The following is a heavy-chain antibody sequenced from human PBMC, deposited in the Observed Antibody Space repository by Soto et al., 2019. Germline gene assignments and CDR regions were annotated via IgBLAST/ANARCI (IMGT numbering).Heavy chain of an antibody. CDR3: AKVLAQGTIPDY. CDR1: GFTFNSYG. D-gene: IGHD3-10*01. J-gene: IGHJ4*02. Sequence: QVQLVESGGGVVQPGRSLRLSCAASGFTFNSYGMHWVRQAPGKGLEWVALISYDGSNKYYADSVKGRFTISRDNSKNTLYLQMNSLRAEDTAVYYCAKVLAQGTIPDYWGQGTLVTVSS. V-gene: IGHV3-30*18. CDR2: ISYDGSNK.